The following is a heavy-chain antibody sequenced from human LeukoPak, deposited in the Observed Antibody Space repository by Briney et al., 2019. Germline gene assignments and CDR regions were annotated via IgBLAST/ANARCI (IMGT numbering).Heavy chain of an antibody. V-gene: IGHV4-34*01. CDR2: INHSGST. J-gene: IGHJ6*03. D-gene: IGHD2-15*01. CDR3: ARGPRYCSGGSCYQYYYYYMDV. CDR1: GVSISNYY. Sequence: SETLSLTCTVSGVSISNYYWSWIRQPAGKGLEWIGEINHSGSTNYNPSLKSRVTISVDTSKNQFSLKLSSVTAADTAVYYCARGPRYCSGGSCYQYYYYYMDVWGKGTTVTVSS.